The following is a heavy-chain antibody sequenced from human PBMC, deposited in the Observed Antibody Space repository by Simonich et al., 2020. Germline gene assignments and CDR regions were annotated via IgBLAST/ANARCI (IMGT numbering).Heavy chain of an antibody. CDR2: INPNSGGT. J-gene: IGHJ4*02. Sequence: QVQLVQSGAEVKKPGASVKVSCKASGYTFTGYYMHWVRQAPGQGLAWMGRINPNSGGTNYAQKFQGRITMTREPSISTAYMELSRLRSDDTAVYYCASGWDWGFSHMSDYWGQGTLVTVSS. CDR1: GYTFTGYY. D-gene: IGHD7-27*01. CDR3: ASGWDWGFSHMSDY. V-gene: IGHV1-2*06.